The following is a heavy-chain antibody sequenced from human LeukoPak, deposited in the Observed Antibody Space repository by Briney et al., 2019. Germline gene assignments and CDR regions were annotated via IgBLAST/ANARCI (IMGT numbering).Heavy chain of an antibody. CDR1: GGSMNTYY. CDR3: ARVHWVNTPFGVVLSHFDS. V-gene: IGHV4-4*07. D-gene: IGHD3-3*01. CDR2: VHTSVGP. J-gene: IGHJ4*02. Sequence: PSETLSVTCTVSGGSMNTYYWTWIRQTAGGELEWLGRVHTSVGPAYNPSLRSRLTMSADTSKNQVSLKLTSVRAADTAVYYCARVHWVNTPFGVVLSHFDSWGQGTLVTVSS.